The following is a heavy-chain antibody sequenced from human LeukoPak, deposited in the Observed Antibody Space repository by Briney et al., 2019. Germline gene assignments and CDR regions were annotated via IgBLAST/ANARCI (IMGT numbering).Heavy chain of an antibody. Sequence: SETLSLTCTVSGGSISSYYWTWIRQPPGKGLEWIGYISYSGSTNYNPPLKSRVTISVDMSKNQFSLRLSSVTAADTAVYYCARHYYSSGSYYSRSYYYGMDVWGQGTSVTVSS. CDR3: ARHYYSSGSYYSRSYYYGMDV. CDR1: GGSISSYY. CDR2: ISYSGST. J-gene: IGHJ6*02. D-gene: IGHD3-10*01. V-gene: IGHV4-59*08.